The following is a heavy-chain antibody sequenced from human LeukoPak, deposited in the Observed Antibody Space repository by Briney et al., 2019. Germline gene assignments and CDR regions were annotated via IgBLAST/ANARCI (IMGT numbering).Heavy chain of an antibody. V-gene: IGHV1-18*01. Sequence: VASVKVYCKASGYTFTSYGISWVRQAPGQGLEWMGWISAYNGNTNYAQKLQGRVTMTTDTSTSTAYMELRSLRSDDTAVYYCAREYSAGIVGGQGFDYWGQGTLVTVSS. CDR2: ISAYNGNT. J-gene: IGHJ4*02. CDR3: AREYSAGIVGGQGFDY. D-gene: IGHD1-26*01. CDR1: GYTFTSYG.